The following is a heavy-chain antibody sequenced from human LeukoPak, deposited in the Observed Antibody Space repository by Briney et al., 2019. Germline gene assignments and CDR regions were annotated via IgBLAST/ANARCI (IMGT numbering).Heavy chain of an antibody. D-gene: IGHD1-26*01. Sequence: PGGSLRLSCAASGFTFSSYSMNWVRQAPGEGLEWVSSISSSSSYIYYADSVKGRFTISRDNAKNSLYLQMNSLRAEDTAVYYCARVERATIPYYYYMDVWGKGTTVTVSS. CDR1: GFTFSSYS. V-gene: IGHV3-21*01. CDR2: ISSSSSYI. CDR3: ARVERATIPYYYYMDV. J-gene: IGHJ6*03.